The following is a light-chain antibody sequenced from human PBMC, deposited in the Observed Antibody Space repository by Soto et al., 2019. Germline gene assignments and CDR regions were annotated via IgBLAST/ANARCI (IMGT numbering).Light chain of an antibody. V-gene: IGLV2-11*01. CDR2: DVN. CDR3: CSYAGSYSWV. Sequence: QSVLTQPRSVSGSPGQSVTISCTGTSSDVGGYDYVSWYQQHPGKAPKFMIYDVNKRPSGVPDRFSGSKSGNTASLTISGLQAEDDADYYCCSYAGSYSWVFGGGTQLTVL. J-gene: IGLJ3*02. CDR1: SSDVGGYDY.